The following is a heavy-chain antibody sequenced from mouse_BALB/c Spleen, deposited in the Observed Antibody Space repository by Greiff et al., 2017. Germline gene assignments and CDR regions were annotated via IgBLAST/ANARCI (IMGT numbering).Heavy chain of an antibody. CDR3: ARRQNYYGSSLDY. CDR2: ISYDGSN. CDR1: GYSITSGYY. Sequence: EVQLQESGPGLVKPSQSLSLTCSVTGYSITSGYYWNWIRQFPGNKLEWMGYISYDGSNNYNPSLKNRISITRDTSKNQFFLKLNSVTTEDTATYYCARRQNYYGSSLDYWGQGTTLTVSS. D-gene: IGHD1-1*01. V-gene: IGHV3-6*02. J-gene: IGHJ2*01.